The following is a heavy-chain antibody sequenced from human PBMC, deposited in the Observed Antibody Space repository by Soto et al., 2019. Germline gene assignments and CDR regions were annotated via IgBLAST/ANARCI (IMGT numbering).Heavy chain of an antibody. Sequence: QITLKESGPTLVKRTQTLTLTCTFSGFSLSTSGVGVGWIRQPPGKALEWLTFIYWADDKRYSPFLKSRLTITKDTSKNQVVITMTNMDPVDTATYYCAPLVVAGITYSFDSWGQGTLVTVSS. J-gene: IGHJ4*02. CDR3: APLVVAGITYSFDS. D-gene: IGHD2-15*01. V-gene: IGHV2-5*02. CDR1: GFSLSTSGVG. CDR2: IYWADDK.